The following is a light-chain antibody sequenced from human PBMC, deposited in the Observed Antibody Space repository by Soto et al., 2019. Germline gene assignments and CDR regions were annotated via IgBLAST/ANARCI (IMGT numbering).Light chain of an antibody. V-gene: IGLV2-14*01. CDR2: DVS. CDR1: SSDIGDSNF. J-gene: IGLJ1*01. CDR3: TSYSTTTNGRLV. Sequence: QSALAQPASVSGSPGQSITISCTGTSSDIGDSNFVSWYQHHPGKAPKLLIYDVSDRPSRISSRFSGSKSANTASLTISGLQSEDEAFYYCTSYSTTTNGRLVFGTGTKLTVL.